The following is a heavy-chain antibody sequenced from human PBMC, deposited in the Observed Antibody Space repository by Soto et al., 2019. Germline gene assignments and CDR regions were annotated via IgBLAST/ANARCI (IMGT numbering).Heavy chain of an antibody. J-gene: IGHJ4*02. Sequence: QGQLVQSGAEVKWPGASVKVSCQASGYPFNKYSISWVRQAPGQGLEWMGWISASNGNRNYAQKFQGRVTLGTDTSTSTAYMELRNLRSDDTAVYYCTRGHGDFAGDFDYWGQGTLGTVSS. D-gene: IGHD4-17*01. CDR2: ISASNGNR. CDR1: GYPFNKYS. V-gene: IGHV1-18*04. CDR3: TRGHGDFAGDFDY.